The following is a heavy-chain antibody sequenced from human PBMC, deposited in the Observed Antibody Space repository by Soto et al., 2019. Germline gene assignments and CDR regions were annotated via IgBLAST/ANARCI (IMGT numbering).Heavy chain of an antibody. CDR1: GFTFSSYG. Sequence: QVQLVESGGGVVQPGRSLRLSCAGSGFTFSSYGMHWVRQAPGKGLEWVAVISYDGSNKYYADSVKGRFTISRDNSKNTLYLQMNSLRAEDTAVYYCAKDLGYCSGGSCYCFDYWGQGTPVTVSS. D-gene: IGHD2-15*01. J-gene: IGHJ4*02. CDR3: AKDLGYCSGGSCYCFDY. CDR2: ISYDGSNK. V-gene: IGHV3-30*18.